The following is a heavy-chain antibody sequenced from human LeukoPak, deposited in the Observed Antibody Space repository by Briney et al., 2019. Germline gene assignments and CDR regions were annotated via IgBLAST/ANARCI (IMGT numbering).Heavy chain of an antibody. V-gene: IGHV1-2*02. CDR2: INPNSGGT. CDR1: AYTFTGYY. J-gene: IGHJ4*02. Sequence: GASVKVSCTASAYTFTGYYMHWVRQAPGQGNEWMGWINPNSGGTNYAQKFQGRVTMTRDTSISTAYMELSRLRSDDTAVYYCARVTIFGVVVLDYWGQGTLVTVSS. CDR3: ARVTIFGVVVLDY. D-gene: IGHD3-3*01.